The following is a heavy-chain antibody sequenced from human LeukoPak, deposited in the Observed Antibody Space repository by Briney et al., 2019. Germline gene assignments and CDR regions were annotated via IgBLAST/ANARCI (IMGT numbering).Heavy chain of an antibody. Sequence: GGSLRLSCAASGFTFSSYSMNWVRQAPGKGLEWVSSISSSSSYIYYADSVKGRFTISRDNAKNSLYLQMNSLRAEDTAVYYCARDGSVCSGGSCYSSYYYMDVWGKGTTVTVSS. J-gene: IGHJ6*03. CDR1: GFTFSSYS. V-gene: IGHV3-21*01. CDR2: ISSSSSYI. D-gene: IGHD2-15*01. CDR3: ARDGSVCSGGSCYSSYYYMDV.